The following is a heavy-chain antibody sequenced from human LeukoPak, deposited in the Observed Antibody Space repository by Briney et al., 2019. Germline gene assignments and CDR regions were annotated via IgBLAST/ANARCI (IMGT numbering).Heavy chain of an antibody. CDR1: GFTFSSYE. CDR3: ASIPDFWSGCYGMIV. V-gene: IGHV3-48*03. D-gene: IGHD3-3*01. Sequence: PGGSLRLSCAASGFTFSSYEMNWVRQAPGKGLEWVSYISSSGSTIYYADSVKGRFTISRDNAKNSLYLQMNSLRAEDTAVYYCASIPDFWSGCYGMIVWGKGTTVTVSS. CDR2: ISSSGSTI. J-gene: IGHJ6*04.